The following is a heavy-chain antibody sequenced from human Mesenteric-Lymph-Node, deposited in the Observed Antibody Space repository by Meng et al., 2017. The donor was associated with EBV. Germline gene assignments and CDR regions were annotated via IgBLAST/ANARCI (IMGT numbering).Heavy chain of an antibody. Sequence: QVPLQESGPGLVKPSQTLSLTCTRSGGFISSGGYYWSWIRQSPGKGLEWIGYIYYSGTTYYNPSLQSRVSMSMDSSRNQFSLKLSSVTAADTAVYYCAREIYCTSASCPFDYWGQGTLVTVSS. D-gene: IGHD2-2*01. CDR1: GGFISSGGYY. CDR3: AREIYCTSASCPFDY. CDR2: IYYSGTT. V-gene: IGHV4-30-4*01. J-gene: IGHJ4*02.